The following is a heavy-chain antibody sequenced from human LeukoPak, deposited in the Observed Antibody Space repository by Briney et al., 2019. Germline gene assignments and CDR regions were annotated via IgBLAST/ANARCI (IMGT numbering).Heavy chain of an antibody. Sequence: SETLSLTCVVYGGSFTGYYWSWIRQSPGKGLEWIGNIFYSGSTYYSPSLKSRVTISVDTSKNQFSLKLSSVTAADTAVYYCARGPHYGDGNYFFHMDVWGKGTTVTISS. V-gene: IGHV4-34*01. CDR3: ARGPHYGDGNYFFHMDV. CDR2: IFYSGST. D-gene: IGHD4-17*01. CDR1: GGSFTGYY. J-gene: IGHJ6*03.